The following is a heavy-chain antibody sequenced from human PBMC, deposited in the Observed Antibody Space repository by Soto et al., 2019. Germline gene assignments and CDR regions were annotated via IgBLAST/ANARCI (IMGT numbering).Heavy chain of an antibody. CDR3: ARVCTITFGGVIVISNNWFAP. Sequence: SETLSLTCTVSGGSISSGDYYWSWIRQPPGKGLEWIGYIYYSGSTYYNPSLKSRVTISVDTSKNQFSLKLSSVTAADTAVYYCARVCTITFGGVIVISNNWFAPWGQGTLVTVSS. V-gene: IGHV4-30-4*01. CDR1: GGSISSGDYY. D-gene: IGHD3-16*02. J-gene: IGHJ5*02. CDR2: IYYSGST.